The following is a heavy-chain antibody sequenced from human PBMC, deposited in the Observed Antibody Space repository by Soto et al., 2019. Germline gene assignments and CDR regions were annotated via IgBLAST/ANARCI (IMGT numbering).Heavy chain of an antibody. V-gene: IGHV4-39*01. CDR3: ARHLTYCSAGSCYSDFPYYGMDV. CDR1: GGSISSSSYY. J-gene: IGHJ6*02. Sequence: QLQLQESGPGLVKPSETLSLTCTVSGGSISSSSYYWGWIRQPPGKGLEWIGSIFYSGSTYYNPSLKSRVTISVDTSKNQFSLKLSSVTAADPAVYYCARHLTYCSAGSCYSDFPYYGMDVWGQGTTVTVSS. CDR2: IFYSGST. D-gene: IGHD2-15*01.